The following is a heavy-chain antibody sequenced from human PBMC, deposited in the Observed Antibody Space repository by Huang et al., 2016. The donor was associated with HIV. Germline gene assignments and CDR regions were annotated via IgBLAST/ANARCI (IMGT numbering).Heavy chain of an antibody. J-gene: IGHJ4*02. Sequence: QVQLVESGGGVVEPGRSLRVSCAASGFSFSDSGMHWVRQAPGKGREWVAVRSYDGRNKFYADSVKGRFTISRDNSKNTVYLQMNSLRAGDTAVYYCAKDRRAYYYGSGIEYWGQGARVTVSS. V-gene: IGHV3-30*18. D-gene: IGHD3-10*01. CDR3: AKDRRAYYYGSGIEY. CDR1: GFSFSDSG. CDR2: RSYDGRNK.